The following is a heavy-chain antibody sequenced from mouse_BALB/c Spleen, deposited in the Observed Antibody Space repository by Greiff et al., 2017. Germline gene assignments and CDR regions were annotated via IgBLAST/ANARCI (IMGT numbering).Heavy chain of an antibody. CDR2: INPSSGYT. J-gene: IGHJ4*01. CDR3: ARSQYYYAMDY. Sequence: VQLQQSAAELARPGASVKMSCKASGYTFTSYTMHWVKQRPGQGLEWIGYINPSSGYTEYNQKFKDQTTLTADKSSSTAYMQLGSLTSEDSAVYYCARSQYYYAMDYWGQGTSVTVAS. CDR1: GYTFTSYT. V-gene: IGHV1-4*02.